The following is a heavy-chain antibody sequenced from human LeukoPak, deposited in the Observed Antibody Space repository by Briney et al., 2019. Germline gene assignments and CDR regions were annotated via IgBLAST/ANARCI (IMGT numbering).Heavy chain of an antibody. V-gene: IGHV4-39*01. J-gene: IGHJ4*02. D-gene: IGHD5-18*01. CDR1: RGSISSSSYY. Sequence: SETLSLTCIVSRGSISSSSYYWGWIRQPPGKGLEWVGSIYYSGSTYYNPSLKSRVTISVDTSKNQLSLKLSSVTAADTAVYYCARRRAMVFYFDYWGQGTLVTVS. CDR2: IYYSGST. CDR3: ARRRAMVFYFDY.